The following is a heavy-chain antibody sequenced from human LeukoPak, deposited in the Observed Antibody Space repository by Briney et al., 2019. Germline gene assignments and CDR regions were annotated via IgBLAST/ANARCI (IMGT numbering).Heavy chain of an antibody. V-gene: IGHV4-59*01. J-gene: IGHJ5*02. CDR1: GGSISSYY. Sequence: KPSETLSLTCTVSGGSISSYYWSWIRQPPGKGLEWIGYIYYSGSTNYNPSLKSRVTISVDTSKNQFSLKLSSVTAADTAVYYCTRSVGYTSGWYWFDAWGQGTLVTVSS. D-gene: IGHD6-19*01. CDR3: TRSVGYTSGWYWFDA. CDR2: IYYSGST.